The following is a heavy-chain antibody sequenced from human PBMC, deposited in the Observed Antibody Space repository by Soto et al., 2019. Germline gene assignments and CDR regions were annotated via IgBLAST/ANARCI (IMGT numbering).Heavy chain of an antibody. Sequence: SETLSLTCAVSGYSISSGYYWGWIRQPPGKGLEWIGSIYHSGSTYYNPSLKSRVTISVDTSKNQFSLKLSSVTAADTAVYYCVRGRGSGYYALDYWGQGTLVTVSS. CDR2: IYHSGST. CDR3: VRGRGSGYYALDY. D-gene: IGHD3-22*01. J-gene: IGHJ4*02. V-gene: IGHV4-38-2*01. CDR1: GYSISSGYY.